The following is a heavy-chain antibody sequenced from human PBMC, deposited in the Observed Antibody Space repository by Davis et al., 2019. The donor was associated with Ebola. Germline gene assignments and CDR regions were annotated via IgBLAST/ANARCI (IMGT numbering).Heavy chain of an antibody. CDR2: INAGNGNT. D-gene: IGHD7-27*01. J-gene: IGHJ4*02. V-gene: IGHV1-3*01. CDR1: GGTFSSYA. Sequence: ASVKVSCKASGGTFSSYAISWVRQAPGQRLEWMGWINAGNGNTKYSQKFQGRVTITRDTSASTAYVELSSLRSEDTAVYYCAREAALTLGAFDYWGQGTLVTVSS. CDR3: AREAALTLGAFDY.